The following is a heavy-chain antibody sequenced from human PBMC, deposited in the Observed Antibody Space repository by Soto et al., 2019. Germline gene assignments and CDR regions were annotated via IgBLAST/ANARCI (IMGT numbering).Heavy chain of an antibody. D-gene: IGHD3-22*01. J-gene: IGHJ4*02. Sequence: QVQLVESGGGVVQPGRSLRLSCAAAGFTFSSYALHWVRQAPVKGLEWVAVISYDGSNKYYADSVKGRFTISRDNSKNTQYRQMDNLRAEDTAVYYCASDSPTHYYDSSGYCPDYYVDYGGQGTLVTVSS. CDR1: GFTFSSYA. V-gene: IGHV3-30-3*01. CDR3: ASDSPTHYYDSSGYCPDYYVDY. CDR2: ISYDGSNK.